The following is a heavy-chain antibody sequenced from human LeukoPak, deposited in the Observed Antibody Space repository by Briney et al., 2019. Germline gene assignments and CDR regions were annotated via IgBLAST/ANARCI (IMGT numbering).Heavy chain of an antibody. CDR3: ARERRSSSYYYYYGMDV. CDR2: ISSSGSTI. Sequence: GGSLRLSCAASGFTFSDYYMSWIRQAPGKGLEWVSYISSSGSTIYYADSVKGRFTISSENAKNSLYLQMNSLSAEDTAVYYCARERRSSSYYYYYGMDVWGQGTTVTVSS. D-gene: IGHD6-13*01. CDR1: GFTFSDYY. J-gene: IGHJ6*02. V-gene: IGHV3-11*01.